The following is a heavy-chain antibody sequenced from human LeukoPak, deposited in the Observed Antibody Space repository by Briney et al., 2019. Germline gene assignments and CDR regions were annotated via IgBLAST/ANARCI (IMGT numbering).Heavy chain of an antibody. Sequence: ASVKVSCKASGYTFTSYDINWVQQATGQGLEWMGWMNPNSGNTGYAQKFQGRVTMTRNTSISTAYMELSSLRSEDTAVYYCARGFRGYYDSSGYYNFDYWGQGTLVTVSS. J-gene: IGHJ4*02. CDR1: GYTFTSYD. V-gene: IGHV1-8*01. CDR2: MNPNSGNT. CDR3: ARGFRGYYDSSGYYNFDY. D-gene: IGHD3-22*01.